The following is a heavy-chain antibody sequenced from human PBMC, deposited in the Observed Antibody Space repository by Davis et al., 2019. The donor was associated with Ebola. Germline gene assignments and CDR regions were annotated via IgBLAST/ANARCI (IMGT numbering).Heavy chain of an antibody. D-gene: IGHD2-21*02. J-gene: IGHJ6*02. CDR2: ISSSSSTI. CDR3: ARAGGSTTLTAPSMDV. Sequence: GESLKISCAASGFTFSSYSMNWVRQAPGKGLEWVSYISSSSSTIYYADSVKGRFTISRDNAKNSLYLQMNSLRDEDTAVYYCARAGGSTTLTAPSMDVWGQGTTVTVSS. V-gene: IGHV3-48*02. CDR1: GFTFSSYS.